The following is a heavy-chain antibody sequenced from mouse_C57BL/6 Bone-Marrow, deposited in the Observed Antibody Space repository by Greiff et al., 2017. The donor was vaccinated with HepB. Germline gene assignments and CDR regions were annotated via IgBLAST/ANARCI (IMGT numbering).Heavy chain of an antibody. V-gene: IGHV2-2*01. CDR2: IWSGGST. CDR1: GFSFTSYG. CDR3: ASITTVVDPWYFDV. Sequence: QVQLQQSGPGLVQPSQSLSITCTVSGFSFTSYGVHWVRQSPGKGLEWLGVIWSGGSTDYNAAFISRLSISKDNSKSQVFFKMNSLQADDTAIYYCASITTVVDPWYFDVWGTGTTVTVSS. D-gene: IGHD1-1*01. J-gene: IGHJ1*03.